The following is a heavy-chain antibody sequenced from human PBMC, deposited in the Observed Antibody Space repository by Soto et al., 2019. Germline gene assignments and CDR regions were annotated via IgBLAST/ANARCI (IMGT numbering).Heavy chain of an antibody. V-gene: IGHV4-30-2*03. J-gene: IGHJ5*02. CDR2: IFYSGGT. Sequence: SETLSLTCAVSGGSISSGGYSWSWIRQPPGKGLEWIGTIFYSGGTFYTPSLKSRVTMSVDTSNNQFSLKLSSVTAADTAVYYCARQASGYYYGWFDPWGQGTLVTVSS. D-gene: IGHD3-22*01. CDR1: GGSISSGGYS. CDR3: ARQASGYYYGWFDP.